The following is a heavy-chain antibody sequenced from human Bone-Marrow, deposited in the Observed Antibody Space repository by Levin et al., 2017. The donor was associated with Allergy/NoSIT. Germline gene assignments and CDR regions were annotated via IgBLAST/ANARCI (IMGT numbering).Heavy chain of an antibody. J-gene: IGHJ5*01. CDR2: MHYSGRR. D-gene: IGHD2-2*01. CDR3: VRHCPCIIDSCYFDS. Sequence: SQTLSLTCTVSGGSISSSSYYWAWLRQPPGKALEWIGSMHYSGRRNYKPSLRSRVTISVDTSKNYFSLRLTSVTAEDTAVYYCVRHCPCIIDSCYFDSWGQGTLVTVSS. CDR1: GGSISSSSYY. V-gene: IGHV4-39*01.